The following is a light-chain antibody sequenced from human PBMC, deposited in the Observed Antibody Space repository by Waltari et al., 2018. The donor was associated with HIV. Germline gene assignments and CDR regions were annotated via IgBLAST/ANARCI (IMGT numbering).Light chain of an antibody. V-gene: IGLV2-23*02. Sequence: QSALTQPASVSGSPGQSITISCTGTSSDIGSFNYVSWYQQYPGKAPKGMIYEVSKRPSGVSSRFSGSKSGNTASLTISGLQAEDEADYYCCSYAGNSARVFGGGTKLTVL. CDR1: SSDIGSFNY. CDR3: CSYAGNSARV. J-gene: IGLJ3*02. CDR2: EVS.